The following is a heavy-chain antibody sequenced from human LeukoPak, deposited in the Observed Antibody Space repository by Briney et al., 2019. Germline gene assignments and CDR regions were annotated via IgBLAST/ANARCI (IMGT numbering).Heavy chain of an antibody. J-gene: IGHJ6*03. Sequence: PSETLSLTCAVYGGSFSGYYWSWIRQPPGKGLEWIGEINHSGSTNYNPSLKSRVTISVDTSKDQFSLKLSSVTAADTAVYYCAREVEVRYFDWQNYYYYYYMDVWGKGTTVTVSS. CDR2: INHSGST. V-gene: IGHV4-34*01. CDR3: AREVEVRYFDWQNYYYYYYMDV. CDR1: GGSFSGYY. D-gene: IGHD3-9*01.